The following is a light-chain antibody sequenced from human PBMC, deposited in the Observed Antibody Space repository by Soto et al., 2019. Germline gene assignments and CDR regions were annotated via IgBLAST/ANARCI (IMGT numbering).Light chain of an antibody. Sequence: DIQMTQSPSTLSASVGDRVTITCRTSQSISSWLAWYQQKPGKDPTLLIYDASSLESGVPSRFSGNGSGPEISLPSGRLLPDNLGTNCCQRYNRYLYTLGQWTKLEIK. J-gene: IGKJ2*01. CDR1: QSISSW. CDR3: QRYNRYLYT. V-gene: IGKV1-5*01. CDR2: DAS.